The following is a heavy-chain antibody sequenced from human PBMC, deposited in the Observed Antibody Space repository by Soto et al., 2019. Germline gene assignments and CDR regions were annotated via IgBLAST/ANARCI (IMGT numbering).Heavy chain of an antibody. CDR2: ISGSGGST. CDR1: GFTFSSYA. V-gene: IGHV3-23*01. J-gene: IGHJ6*03. Sequence: GGSLRLSCAASGFTFSSYAMSWVRQAPGKGLEWVSAISGSGGSTYYADSVKGRFTISRDNSKNTLYLQMNSLRAEDTAVYYCAKNHYYGSGSYSSGYYYYYYMDVWGKGTTVTVSS. D-gene: IGHD3-10*01. CDR3: AKNHYYGSGSYSSGYYYYYYMDV.